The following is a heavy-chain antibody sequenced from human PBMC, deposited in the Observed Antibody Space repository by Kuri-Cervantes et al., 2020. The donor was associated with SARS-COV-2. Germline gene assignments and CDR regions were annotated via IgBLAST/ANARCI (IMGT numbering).Heavy chain of an antibody. CDR2: IYYSGST. V-gene: IGHV4-59*12. Sequence: SETLSLTCTVSGGSISSYYWSWIRQPPGKGLEWIGYIYYSGSTNYNPSLKSRVTISVDTSKNQFSLKLSSVTAADTAVYYCARGKWLSAYYYYYYGMDVWGQGTTVTVSS. CDR3: ARGKWLSAYYYYYYGMDV. J-gene: IGHJ6*02. D-gene: IGHD3-22*01. CDR1: GGSISSYY.